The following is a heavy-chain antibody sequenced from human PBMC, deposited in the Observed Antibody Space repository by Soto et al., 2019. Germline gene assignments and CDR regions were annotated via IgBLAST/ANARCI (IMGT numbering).Heavy chain of an antibody. CDR1: GFSFSSYW. J-gene: IGHJ4*02. CDR3: STVTTSSVFDY. Sequence: EVQLVESGGGLVQPGGSLRLSCAVSGFSFSSYWMTWVRQAPGKGLEWVANINPEGSETHYVDSVKGRFTISRDNAKNSLHLQMSSLSADDTAVYYCSTVTTSSVFDYWGQGTLVTVSS. CDR2: INPEGSET. D-gene: IGHD4-17*01. V-gene: IGHV3-7*05.